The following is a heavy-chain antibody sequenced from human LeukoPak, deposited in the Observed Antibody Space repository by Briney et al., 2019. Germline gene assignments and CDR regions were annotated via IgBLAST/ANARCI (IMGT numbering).Heavy chain of an antibody. V-gene: IGHV3-74*01. Sequence: PGGSLRLSCAASGFTFSSYAMSWVRQAPGKGLVWVSRINSDGSSTSYADSVKGRFTISRDNAKNTVYLQMNSLRAEDSAEYYCARALASGATYWGQGTLVTVSS. CDR1: GFTFSSYA. J-gene: IGHJ4*02. CDR3: ARALASGATY. CDR2: INSDGSST. D-gene: IGHD6-13*01.